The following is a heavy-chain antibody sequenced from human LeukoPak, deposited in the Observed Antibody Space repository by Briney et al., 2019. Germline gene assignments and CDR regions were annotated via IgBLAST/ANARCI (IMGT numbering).Heavy chain of an antibody. D-gene: IGHD2-8*01. Sequence: SETLSLTCTVSGGSISSYYWSWIRRPPGKGLEWIGYIYYSGSTNYNPSLKSRVTISVDTSKNQFSLKLSSVTAADTAVYYCARGRVFYGMDVWGQGTTVTVSS. CDR1: GGSISSYY. V-gene: IGHV4-59*01. CDR2: IYYSGST. CDR3: ARGRVFYGMDV. J-gene: IGHJ6*02.